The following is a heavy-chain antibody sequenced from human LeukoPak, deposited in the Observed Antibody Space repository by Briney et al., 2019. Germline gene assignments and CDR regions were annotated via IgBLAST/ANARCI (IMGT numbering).Heavy chain of an antibody. J-gene: IGHJ6*03. D-gene: IGHD3-10*01. CDR2: VFSSRNT. V-gene: IGHV4-61*09. CDR3: ARVTYGSGNYYVYYYYMDV. CDR1: GGSISSIGYF. Sequence: PSEALSLTCTVSGGSISSIGYFWSWMRQPAGKGLEWIGQVFSSRNTNYNPSLKSRLTISIDTSNNQFSLKVTSVTAADTAVYYCARVTYGSGNYYVYYYYMDVWGKGTTGTVSS.